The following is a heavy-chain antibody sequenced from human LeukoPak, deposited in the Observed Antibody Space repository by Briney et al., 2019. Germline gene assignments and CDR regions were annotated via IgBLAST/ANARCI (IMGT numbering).Heavy chain of an antibody. V-gene: IGHV3-30-3*01. CDR1: GFTFSSYA. CDR2: ISYDGSNK. D-gene: IGHD6-6*01. Sequence: GRSLRLSCAASGFTFSSYAMHWVRQAPGKGLEWVAVISYDGSNKYYADPVKGRFTISRDNSKNTLYLQMNSLRAEDTAVYYCARDSLEHRIAAHMYWGQGTLVTVSS. J-gene: IGHJ4*02. CDR3: ARDSLEHRIAAHMY.